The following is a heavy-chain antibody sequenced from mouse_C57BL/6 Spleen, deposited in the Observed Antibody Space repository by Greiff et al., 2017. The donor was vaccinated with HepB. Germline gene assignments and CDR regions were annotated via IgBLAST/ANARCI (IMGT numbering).Heavy chain of an antibody. CDR3: AREDYYGSSSPFDY. CDR2: IYPSDSET. D-gene: IGHD1-1*01. J-gene: IGHJ2*01. CDR1: GYTFTSYW. Sequence: VQLQQPGAELVRPGSSVKLSCKASGYTFTSYWMDWVKQRPGQGLEWIGNIYPSDSETHYNQKFKDKATLTVDKSSSTTYMQLSSLTSEDSAVYYCAREDYYGSSSPFDYWGQGTTLTVSS. V-gene: IGHV1-61*01.